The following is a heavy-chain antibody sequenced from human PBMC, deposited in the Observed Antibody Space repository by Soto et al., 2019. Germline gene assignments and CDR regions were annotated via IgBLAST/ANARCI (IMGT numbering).Heavy chain of an antibody. CDR1: GYSFTSYW. CDR2: IYPGDSDT. Sequence: GESLKISCKGSGYSFTSYWIGWVRQMPGKGLEWMGIIYPGDSDTRYSPSFQGQVTISADKSISTAYLQWSSLKASDTAMYYCARYCSGGSCYQFSFDYWGQGTLVTVS. J-gene: IGHJ4*02. CDR3: ARYCSGGSCYQFSFDY. V-gene: IGHV5-51*01. D-gene: IGHD2-15*01.